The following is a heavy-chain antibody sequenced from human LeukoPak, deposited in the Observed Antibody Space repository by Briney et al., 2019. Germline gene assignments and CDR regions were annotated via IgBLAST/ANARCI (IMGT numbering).Heavy chain of an antibody. V-gene: IGHV3-23*01. Sequence: GGSLRLSCAASGFTFNNYAMSWVRQAPGKGLEWVSGISGQGSKTFYAGSVKGRFTISRDNSKNTLYLQMNSLRAEDTAVYYCARGPSGYHNTGGQGTLVTVSS. CDR1: GFTFNNYA. J-gene: IGHJ4*02. D-gene: IGHD5-12*01. CDR2: ISGQGSKT. CDR3: ARGPSGYHNT.